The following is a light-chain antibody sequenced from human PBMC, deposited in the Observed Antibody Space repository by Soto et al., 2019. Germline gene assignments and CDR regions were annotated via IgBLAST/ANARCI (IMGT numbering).Light chain of an antibody. Sequence: QSALTQPASVSGSPGQSITISCTGTSSDVGGYNSVSWYQQHPGNAPRLIIYDVSNRPSGVSNRFSASKSGNTASLTISGLQAEDEGDYYCCSYTSSNTALFGGGTKLTVL. J-gene: IGLJ2*01. CDR1: SSDVGGYNS. V-gene: IGLV2-14*01. CDR3: CSYTSSNTAL. CDR2: DVS.